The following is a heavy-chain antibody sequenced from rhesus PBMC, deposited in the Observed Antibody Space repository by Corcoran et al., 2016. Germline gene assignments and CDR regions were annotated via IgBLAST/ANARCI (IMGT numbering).Heavy chain of an antibody. V-gene: IGHV4S10*01. CDR2: NYGRSTSH. Sequence: QLQQSGPGLVKPSATLSLPCAVSGGSISASYWWSWIRQPPGKGREWIVYNYGRSTSHKYNPSLKSRVTSSKDTSKNQFSVKLSAGTAADTAVYYWATSDVGGRGVLVTVSS. CDR1: GGSISASYW. CDR3: ATSDV. J-gene: IGHJ5-2*02.